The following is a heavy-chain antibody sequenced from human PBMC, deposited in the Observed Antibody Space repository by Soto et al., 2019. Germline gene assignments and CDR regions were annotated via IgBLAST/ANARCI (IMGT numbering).Heavy chain of an antibody. CDR1: GFTFSSCW. V-gene: IGHV3-74*01. CDR2: ITSDGNDT. D-gene: IGHD6-6*01. CDR3: VRSSGRLDY. Sequence: GGSLRLSCAASGFTFSSCWMHWVRQAPGKGLVWVSRITSDGNDTAYADSVKGRFTVSRDNAKNTLYLQMNSLRAEDTALYYCVRSSGRLDYWGQGALVTVSS. J-gene: IGHJ4*02.